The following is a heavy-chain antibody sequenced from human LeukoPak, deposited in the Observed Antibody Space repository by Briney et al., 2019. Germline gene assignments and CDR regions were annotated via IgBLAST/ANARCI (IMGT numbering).Heavy chain of an antibody. CDR3: ARDRAKANYDFWSGYLVGMCMDV. CDR1: GGSISSGDYY. CDR2: IYYSGST. Sequence: SETLSLTCTVSGGSISSGDYYWSWIRQPPGKGLEWIGYIYYSGSTYYNPSLKSRVTISVDTSKSQFSLKLSSVTAADTAVYYCARDRAKANYDFWSGYLVGMCMDVWGKGTTVTVSS. D-gene: IGHD3-3*01. J-gene: IGHJ6*03. V-gene: IGHV4-30-4*08.